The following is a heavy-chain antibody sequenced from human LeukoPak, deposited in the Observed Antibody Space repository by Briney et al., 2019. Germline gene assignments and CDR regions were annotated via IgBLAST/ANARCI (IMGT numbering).Heavy chain of an antibody. Sequence: GGSLRLSCAASGFTFSNYAMSWVRQAPGKGLEWVSAISGSGGSAYYADSVKGRFTISRDNSKNTLYLQMNSLRAEDTAVYYCARDGERSGWYPFFDYWGQGTLVTVSS. D-gene: IGHD6-19*01. J-gene: IGHJ4*02. CDR1: GFTFSNYA. V-gene: IGHV3-23*01. CDR3: ARDGERSGWYPFFDY. CDR2: ISGSGGSA.